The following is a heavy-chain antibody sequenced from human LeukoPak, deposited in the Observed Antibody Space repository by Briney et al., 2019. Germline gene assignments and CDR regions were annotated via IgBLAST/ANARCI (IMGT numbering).Heavy chain of an antibody. Sequence: GESLKISCKGSGYSFTSYWIGWVRQMPGKGLEWMGIIYPGDSDTRYSPSFQGQVTISVDKSISTAYLQWSSLKASDTAMYSCARAYCSSTTCYFYIAFDYWGQGTLVTVSS. D-gene: IGHD2-2*01. CDR1: GYSFTSYW. CDR2: IYPGDSDT. CDR3: ARAYCSSTTCYFYIAFDY. J-gene: IGHJ4*02. V-gene: IGHV5-51*01.